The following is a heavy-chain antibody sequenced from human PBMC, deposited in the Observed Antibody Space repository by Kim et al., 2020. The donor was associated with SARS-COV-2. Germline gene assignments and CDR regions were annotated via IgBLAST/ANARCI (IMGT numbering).Heavy chain of an antibody. Sequence: YTQSLKSRVTISGEASKNQFSLNMRSVTAADTAVYYCACNVGSTPDYYFDYWGRGALVTVSS. D-gene: IGHD1-26*01. V-gene: IGHV4-39*07. J-gene: IGHJ4*02. CDR3: ACNVGSTPDYYFDY.